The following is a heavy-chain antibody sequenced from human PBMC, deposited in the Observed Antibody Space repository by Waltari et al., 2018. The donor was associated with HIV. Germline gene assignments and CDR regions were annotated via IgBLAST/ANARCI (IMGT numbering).Heavy chain of an antibody. V-gene: IGHV4-31*03. Sequence: QVQLQESGPGLVKPSQTLSLTCTVSGGSISSGGYYWSWIRQHPGKGLEWIGYIYNSGSTYYNPSLKRRLSISVDTSKNQFSLKLSSVTAADTAVYYCARASGETPVDYWGQGTLVTVSS. D-gene: IGHD4-17*01. CDR2: IYNSGST. J-gene: IGHJ4*02. CDR3: ARASGETPVDY. CDR1: GGSISSGGYY.